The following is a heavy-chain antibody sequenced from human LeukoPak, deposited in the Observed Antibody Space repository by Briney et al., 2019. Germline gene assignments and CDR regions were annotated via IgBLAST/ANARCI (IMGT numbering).Heavy chain of an antibody. V-gene: IGHV4-34*01. D-gene: IGHD4-23*01. J-gene: IGHJ4*02. CDR3: FLWDTVLSRDY. CDR1: GGSFSAYY. CDR2: ISHSGST. Sequence: TSESLSLTCAVYGGSFSAYYCHWIRQPPGKGLEWIGEISHSGSTKYYPSLKSRVTISIDTSRYQYSLKLSSATAADTAVYYCFLWDTVLSRDYWGQGTLVT.